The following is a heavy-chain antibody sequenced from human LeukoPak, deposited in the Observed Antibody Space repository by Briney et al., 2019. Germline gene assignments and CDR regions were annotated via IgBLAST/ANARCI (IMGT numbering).Heavy chain of an antibody. J-gene: IGHJ3*02. CDR2: IYYSGST. D-gene: IGHD6-13*01. Sequence: SETLSLTCTVSGGSISSSSYYWGWIRQPPGKGLEWIGSIYYSGSTYYNPSLKSRVTISVDTSKNQFSLKLSSVTAADTAVYYCARRRRSSSWFSTGEVDAFDIWGQGTMVTVSS. V-gene: IGHV4-39*01. CDR3: ARRRRSSSWFSTGEVDAFDI. CDR1: GGSISSSSYY.